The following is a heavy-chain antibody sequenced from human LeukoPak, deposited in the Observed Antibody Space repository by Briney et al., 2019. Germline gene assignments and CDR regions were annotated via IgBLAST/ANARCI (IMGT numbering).Heavy chain of an antibody. Sequence: GGSLRLSCAASGFTFDDYAMHWVRQAPGKGLEWVSGISWNSGSIGYADSVKGRFTISRDNAKNSLYLQMNSLRAEDTALCYCAKDVGTDWFGSPYGMDVWGQGTTVTVSS. D-gene: IGHD3-9*01. V-gene: IGHV3-9*01. CDR3: AKDVGTDWFGSPYGMDV. J-gene: IGHJ6*02. CDR2: ISWNSGSI. CDR1: GFTFDDYA.